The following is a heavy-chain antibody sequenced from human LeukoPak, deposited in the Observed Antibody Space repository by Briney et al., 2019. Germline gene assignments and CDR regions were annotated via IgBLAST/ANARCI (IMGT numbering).Heavy chain of an antibody. V-gene: IGHV3-30*02. Sequence: GGSLRLSCAASGFTFSSYGMHWVRQAPGKGLEWVAFIRYDESNKYYADSVKGRFTISRDNSKNTLYLQMNSLRAEDTAVYYCAKVHSLPSNTDYWGQGTLVTVSS. J-gene: IGHJ4*02. CDR2: IRYDESNK. D-gene: IGHD2/OR15-2a*01. CDR1: GFTFSSYG. CDR3: AKVHSLPSNTDY.